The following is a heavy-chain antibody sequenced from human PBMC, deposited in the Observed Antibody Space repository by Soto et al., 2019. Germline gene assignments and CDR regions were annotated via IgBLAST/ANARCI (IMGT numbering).Heavy chain of an antibody. V-gene: IGHV1-69*01. J-gene: IGHJ3*02. CDR1: GGTFSSYA. CDR2: IIPIFGTA. CDR3: ARDDYGGNRWFADDYAFDI. D-gene: IGHD4-17*01. Sequence: QVQLVQSGAEVKKPGSSVKVSCTASGGTFSSYAISWVRQAPGQGLEWMGGIIPIFGTANYAQKFQGRVTITADESTSSAYMELSRLRSEDAAVYYCARDDYGGNRWFADDYAFDIWGQGTMVTVSS.